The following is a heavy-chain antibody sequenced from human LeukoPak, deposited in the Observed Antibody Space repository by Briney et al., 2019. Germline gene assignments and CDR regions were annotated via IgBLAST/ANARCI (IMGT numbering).Heavy chain of an antibody. Sequence: SETLSLTCAVYGGSFSGYYWSWICQPPGKGLEWIGEINHSGSTNYNPSLKSRVTISVDTSKNQFSLKLSSVTAADTAVYYCARPGDYGDYAYWGQGTLVTVSS. V-gene: IGHV4-34*01. CDR3: ARPGDYGDYAY. CDR1: GGSFSGYY. CDR2: INHSGST. D-gene: IGHD4-17*01. J-gene: IGHJ4*02.